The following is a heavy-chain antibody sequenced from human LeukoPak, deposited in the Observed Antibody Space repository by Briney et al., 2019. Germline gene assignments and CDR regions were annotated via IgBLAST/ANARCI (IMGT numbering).Heavy chain of an antibody. CDR2: IIPIFGTA. CDR3: ASVYGDPAEYFQH. V-gene: IGHV1-69*13. CDR1: GYTFTSYG. Sequence: ASVKVSCKASGYTFTSYGISWVRQAPGQGLEWMGGIIPIFGTANYAQKFQGRVTITADESTSTAYMELSSLRSEDTAVYYCASVYGDPAEYFQHWGQGTLVTVSS. J-gene: IGHJ1*01. D-gene: IGHD4-17*01.